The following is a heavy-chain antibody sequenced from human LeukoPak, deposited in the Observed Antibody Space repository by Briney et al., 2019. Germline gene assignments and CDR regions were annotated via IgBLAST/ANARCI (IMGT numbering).Heavy chain of an antibody. CDR1: GGSIISYY. CDR2: IHSSGKT. J-gene: IGHJ4*02. V-gene: IGHV4-59*01. D-gene: IGHD1-26*01. Sequence: SETLSLTCTVSGGSIISYYWSWIRQSPQKGLEWIAYIHSSGKTNYNPSLKSQVTISVDTSKNQFSLKVTSMTAADTGVYYCTRSFPGIVGAADFWGQGTLVTVSS. CDR3: TRSFPGIVGAADF.